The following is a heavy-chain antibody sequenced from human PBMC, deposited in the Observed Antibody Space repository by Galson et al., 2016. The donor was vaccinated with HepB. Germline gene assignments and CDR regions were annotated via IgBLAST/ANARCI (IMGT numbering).Heavy chain of an antibody. J-gene: IGHJ4*02. CDR3: ATDVLGLFDY. D-gene: IGHD3-16*01. CDR1: GGSFRDLA. Sequence: SVKVSCKASGGSFRDLAINWVRQAPGQGLEWMGGIVPIFDAPNYARKFQGRVTITADTSTNTAYMELDSLTSEDTAVYFCATDVLGLFDYWGQGTLVTVSS. CDR2: IVPIFDAP. V-gene: IGHV1-69*06.